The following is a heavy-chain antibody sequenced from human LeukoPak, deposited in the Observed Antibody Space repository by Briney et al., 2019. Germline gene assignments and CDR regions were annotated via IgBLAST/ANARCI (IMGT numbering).Heavy chain of an antibody. CDR2: IIPILCIA. CDR3: ARTLRYRDYYDSSAYPGGLL. J-gene: IGHJ4*02. Sequence: SVKVSCKASGGTFSSYTISWVRQAPGQGLEWMGRIIPILCIANYAQKFQGRGTITADKSTSPAYMELSSRRSEDTAVYYCARTLRYRDYYDSSAYPGGLLWGQGTLVTVSS. CDR1: GGTFSSYT. D-gene: IGHD3-22*01. V-gene: IGHV1-69*02.